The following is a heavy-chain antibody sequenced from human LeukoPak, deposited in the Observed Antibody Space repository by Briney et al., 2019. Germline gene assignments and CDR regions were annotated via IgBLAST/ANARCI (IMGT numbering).Heavy chain of an antibody. CDR3: ARDHGSSWYGDAFAI. Sequence: SETLSLTCTVSGGSISSYYWSWIRQPAGKGLEWIGRIYTSGSTNYNPSLKSRVTMSVDTSKNQFSLKLSSVTAADTAVYYCARDHGSSWYGDAFAIWGQGTMVTVSS. V-gene: IGHV4-4*07. CDR1: GGSISSYY. D-gene: IGHD6-13*01. J-gene: IGHJ3*02. CDR2: IYTSGST.